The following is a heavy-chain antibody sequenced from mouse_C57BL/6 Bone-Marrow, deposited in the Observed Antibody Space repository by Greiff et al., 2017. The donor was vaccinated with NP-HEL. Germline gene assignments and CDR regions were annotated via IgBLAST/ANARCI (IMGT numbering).Heavy chain of an antibody. J-gene: IGHJ2*01. CDR3: ARKYYFDY. Sequence: EVQLVESGGGLVKPGGSLKLSCAASGFTFSSYTMSWVRQTPEQRLEWVATISGGGGNTYYPDSVKGRFTISRDNAKNTLYLQMSSLRSEDTALYYCARKYYFDYWGQGTTLTVSA. V-gene: IGHV5-9*01. CDR1: GFTFSSYT. CDR2: ISGGGGNT.